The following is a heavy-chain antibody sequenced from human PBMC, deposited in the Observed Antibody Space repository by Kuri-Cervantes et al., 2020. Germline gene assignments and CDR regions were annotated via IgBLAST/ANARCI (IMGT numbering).Heavy chain of an antibody. Sequence: GESLKISCASSEVTVSSNCLTWVRQAPGKGLDWVSMIYRCEISAKGRLAISRVNSKNTLYLQMNSLRAGDTAVYYCARGEYYYDSSGPKGYFDLWGRGTLVTVSS. CDR2: IYRCEI. D-gene: IGHD3-22*01. J-gene: IGHJ2*01. CDR3: ARGEYYYDSSGPKGYFDL. CDR1: EVTVSSNC. V-gene: IGHV3-66*01.